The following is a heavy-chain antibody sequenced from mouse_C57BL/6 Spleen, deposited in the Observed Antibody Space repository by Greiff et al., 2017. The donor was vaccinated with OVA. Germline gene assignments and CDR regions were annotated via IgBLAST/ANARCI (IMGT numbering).Heavy chain of an antibody. CDR1: GYAFSSYW. CDR2: IYPGDGDT. V-gene: IGHV1-80*01. J-gene: IGHJ3*01. Sequence: QVHVKQSGAELVKPGASVKISCKASGYAFSSYWMNWVKQRPGKGLEWIGQIYPGDGDTNYNGKFKGKATLTADKSSSTAYMQLSSLTSEDSAVYFCARIDDGYLAYWGQGTLVTVSA. CDR3: ARIDDGYLAY. D-gene: IGHD2-3*01.